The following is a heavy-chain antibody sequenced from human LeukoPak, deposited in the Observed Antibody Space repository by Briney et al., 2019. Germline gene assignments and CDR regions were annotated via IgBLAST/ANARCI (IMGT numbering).Heavy chain of an antibody. J-gene: IGHJ4*02. CDR1: GFTFSNFA. CDR3: AKDLAESASSSFDD. CDR2: ISGSGGST. V-gene: IGHV3-23*01. Sequence: PGGSLRLSCAASGFTFSNFAVSWVRQAPGKGLEWVSAISGSGGSTYYADSVKGRFTIPRDNSKNTLSLQMNNLRDEDTALYYCAKDLAESASSSFDDWGQGTLVIVSS. D-gene: IGHD1-26*01.